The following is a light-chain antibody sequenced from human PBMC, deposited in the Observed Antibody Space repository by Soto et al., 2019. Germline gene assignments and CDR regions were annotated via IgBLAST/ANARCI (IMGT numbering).Light chain of an antibody. CDR3: QHYNSYSEA. J-gene: IGKJ1*01. V-gene: IGKV1-16*01. CDR2: AAS. CDR1: QSVGNF. Sequence: DIQMTQSPSSLSASVGDRVTITFRASQSVGNFLNWYQQKPGLPPKYLIYAASNLQSGVPSRFSGSGSGTEFTLTISSLQPDDFATYYCQHYNSYSEAFGQGTKVDIK.